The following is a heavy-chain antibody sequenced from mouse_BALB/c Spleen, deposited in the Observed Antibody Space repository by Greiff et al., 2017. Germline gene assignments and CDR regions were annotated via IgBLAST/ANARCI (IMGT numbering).Heavy chain of an antibody. CDR3: ARDYDYWYFDV. V-gene: IGHV1S29*02. D-gene: IGHD2-4*01. J-gene: IGHJ1*01. CDR1: GYTFTDYN. Sequence: EVKLQESGPELVKPGASVKISCKASGYTFTDYNMHWVKQSHGKSLEWIGYIYPYNGGTGYNQKFKSKATLTVDNSSSTAYMELRSLTSEDSAVYYCARDYDYWYFDVWGAGTTVTVSS. CDR2: IYPYNGGT.